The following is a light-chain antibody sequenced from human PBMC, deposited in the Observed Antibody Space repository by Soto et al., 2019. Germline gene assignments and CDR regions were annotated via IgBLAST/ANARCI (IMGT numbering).Light chain of an antibody. CDR2: GAS. Sequence: EIVLTQSPGTLSLSPGERATLSCRASQSVSSSYLAWYQQKPGQAPRLLIYGASSRATGIPDRFSGSGSGTAFTLTISRLEPEDFAVYYCQHFASSPLFTFGPGTKVDVK. CDR1: QSVSSSY. V-gene: IGKV3-20*01. CDR3: QHFASSPLFT. J-gene: IGKJ3*01.